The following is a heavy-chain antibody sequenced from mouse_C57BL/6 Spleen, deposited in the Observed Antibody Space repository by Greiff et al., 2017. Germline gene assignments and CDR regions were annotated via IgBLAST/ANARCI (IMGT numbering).Heavy chain of an antibody. D-gene: IGHD3-3*01. CDR3: ARDEAGTGFAY. CDR2: IDPSDSYT. J-gene: IGHJ3*01. V-gene: IGHV1-69*01. CDR1: GYTFTSSW. Sequence: QVQLQQPGAELVMPGASVKLSCKASGYTFTSSWMHWVKQRPGQGLEWIGEIDPSDSYTNYNQKFKGKSTLTVDKSSSTAYMQLSSLTSEDSAVYYCARDEAGTGFAYWGQGTLVTVSA.